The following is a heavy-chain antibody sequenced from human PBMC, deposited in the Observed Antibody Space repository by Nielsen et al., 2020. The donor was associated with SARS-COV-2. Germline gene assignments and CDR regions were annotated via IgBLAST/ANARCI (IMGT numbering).Heavy chain of an antibody. CDR2: IWYDGSNK. D-gene: IGHD2-2*01. CDR1: GFTFSSYG. J-gene: IGHJ6*02. Sequence: GESLKISCAASGFTFSSYGMHWVRQAPGKGLEWVAVIWYDGSNKYYADSVKGRFTISRDNSKNTLYLQMNSLRAEDTAVYYCARSLYQLRHYNGMDVWGQGTTVTVS. CDR3: ARSLYQLRHYNGMDV. V-gene: IGHV3-33*01.